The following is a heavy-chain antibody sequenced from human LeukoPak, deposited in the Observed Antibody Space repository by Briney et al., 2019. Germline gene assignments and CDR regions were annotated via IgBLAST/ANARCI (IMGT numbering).Heavy chain of an antibody. CDR2: IIENGSNQ. Sequence: GGSLRLSCAASGFTFSNYIMHWVRQAPGKGLDWVAVIIENGSNQYYADSVKGRFTISRDNSKNTLYLQMNSLRAEDTAVYYCAKDYGDYFHDWFDPWGQGTLVTVSS. D-gene: IGHD4-17*01. V-gene: IGHV3-30*04. J-gene: IGHJ5*02. CDR3: AKDYGDYFHDWFDP. CDR1: GFTFSNYI.